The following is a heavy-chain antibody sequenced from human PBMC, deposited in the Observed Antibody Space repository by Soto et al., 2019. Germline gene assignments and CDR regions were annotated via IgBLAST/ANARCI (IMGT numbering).Heavy chain of an antibody. Sequence: QVQLVESGGGVVQPGRSLRLSCAASGFTFSSYGMHWVRQAPGKGPEWVTVISYDGSNKYYADSVKGRFTISRDNSKNTLYLQMGRPGAEDPAVYYWAKDLGARCWFGIDPWGQGTLVTVSS. V-gene: IGHV3-30*18. CDR3: AKDLGARCWFGIDP. D-gene: IGHD3-10*01. J-gene: IGHJ5*02. CDR1: GFTFSSYG. CDR2: ISYDGSNK.